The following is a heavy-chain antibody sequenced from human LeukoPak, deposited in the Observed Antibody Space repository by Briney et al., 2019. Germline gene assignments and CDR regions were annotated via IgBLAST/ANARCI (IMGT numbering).Heavy chain of an antibody. Sequence: GGSLKLSCAGSGFNFRDHWMSWLRQAPGKGPEWVAHIKPDGSEKYYVDSVKGRFIISRDDARNSLSLQMNSLRAEDTAVYYCAGSFGDVKNFWGQGTLVTVSS. CDR1: GFNFRDHW. J-gene: IGHJ4*01. V-gene: IGHV3-7*01. CDR3: AGSFGDVKNF. D-gene: IGHD3-10*01. CDR2: IKPDGSEK.